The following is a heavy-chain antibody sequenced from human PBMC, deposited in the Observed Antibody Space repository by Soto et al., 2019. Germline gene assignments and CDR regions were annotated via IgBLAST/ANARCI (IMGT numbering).Heavy chain of an antibody. CDR2: IWYDGSNK. Sequence: PGGSLRLSCAASGFTFSSYGMHWVRQAPGKGLEWVAVIWYDGSNKYYADSVKGRCTLSRDNSKNTLYLQMNSLRAEDTAVCYCARRRQKRGSLCFYDSSGYYHLLDVYVQRTTDTVSS. D-gene: IGHD3-22*01. CDR1: GFTFSSYG. V-gene: IGHV3-33*01. CDR3: ARRRQKRGSLCFYDSSGYYHLLDV. J-gene: IGHJ6*02.